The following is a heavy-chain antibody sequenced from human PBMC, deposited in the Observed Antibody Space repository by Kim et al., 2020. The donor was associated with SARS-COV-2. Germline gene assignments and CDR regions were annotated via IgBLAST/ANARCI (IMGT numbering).Heavy chain of an antibody. CDR3: ATVDRGMNDAFDI. J-gene: IGHJ3*02. Sequence: YAQKFQGSVTMPEDTYTDTAYMELSSLRSEDTAVYYCATVDRGMNDAFDIWGQGTMVTVSS. V-gene: IGHV1-24*01.